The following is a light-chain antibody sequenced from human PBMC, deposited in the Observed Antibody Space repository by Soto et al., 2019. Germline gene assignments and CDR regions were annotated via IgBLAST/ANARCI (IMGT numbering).Light chain of an antibody. CDR3: AVWDDNLSGWV. J-gene: IGLJ3*02. Sequence: QSVLTQPPSASATPGQRVSISCSGSRSNIGSNYVYWYQQLPGAAPRLLMYSNNQRPSGVPGRFSVSKSGTSASLAISGLRSEDEADYYCAVWDDNLSGWVFGGGTKVTVL. CDR2: SNN. V-gene: IGLV1-47*02. CDR1: RSNIGSNY.